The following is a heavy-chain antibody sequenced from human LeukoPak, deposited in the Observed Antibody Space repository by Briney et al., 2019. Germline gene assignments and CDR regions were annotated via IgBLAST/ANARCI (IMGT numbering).Heavy chain of an antibody. V-gene: IGHV3-21*01. CDR3: AREGLSITARAFDY. J-gene: IGHJ4*02. Sequence: GGSLRLSCAASGFTFSSYSMNWVRQAPGKGLEWGSSISSSSSYIYYADSVKGRFTISRDNAKNSLYLQMNSLRAEDTAVYYCAREGLSITARAFDYWGQGTLVTVSS. D-gene: IGHD6-6*01. CDR2: ISSSSSYI. CDR1: GFTFSSYS.